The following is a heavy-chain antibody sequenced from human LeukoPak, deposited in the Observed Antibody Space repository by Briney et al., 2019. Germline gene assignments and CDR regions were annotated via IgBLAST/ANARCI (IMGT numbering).Heavy chain of an antibody. J-gene: IGHJ5*02. CDR1: GGSVTSYY. V-gene: IGHV4-59*02. D-gene: IGHD6-19*01. CDR2: MYYTGST. Sequence: SETLSLTCTVSGGSVTSYYWSWIRQSPGKGLEWIGYMYYTGSTSYNPSLQSRVTISVDTSKNQFSLRLRSLTAADAAVYYCARCSSGYWFDPWGQGTLVTVSS. CDR3: ARCSSGYWFDP.